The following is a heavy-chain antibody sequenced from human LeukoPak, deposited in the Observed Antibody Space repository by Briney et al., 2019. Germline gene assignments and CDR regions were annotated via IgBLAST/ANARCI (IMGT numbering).Heavy chain of an antibody. V-gene: IGHV3-33*01. CDR2: IWYDGSNK. CDR3: ARDSIEQWPVRPGLAEYFQH. Sequence: GGSLRLSCAASGFTFSSYGMHWVRQAPGKGLEWVAVIWYDGSNKYYADSVKGRFTISRDNSKNTLYLQMNSLRAEDTAVYYCARDSIEQWPVRPGLAEYFQHWGQGTLVTVSS. J-gene: IGHJ1*01. D-gene: IGHD6-19*01. CDR1: GFTFSSYG.